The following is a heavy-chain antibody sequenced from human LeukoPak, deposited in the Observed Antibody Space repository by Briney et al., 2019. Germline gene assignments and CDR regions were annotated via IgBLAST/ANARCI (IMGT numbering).Heavy chain of an antibody. D-gene: IGHD3-10*01. CDR3: ASSWFGEPPRGDY. CDR1: GFTVSSNY. Sequence: GGSLRLSCAASGFTVSSNYMSWVRQAPGKGLEWVSVIYSGGSTYYADSVKGRFTISRDNSKNTLYLQMNSLRAEDTAVYYCASSWFGEPPRGDYWGQGTLVTVSS. CDR2: IYSGGST. J-gene: IGHJ4*02. V-gene: IGHV3-53*01.